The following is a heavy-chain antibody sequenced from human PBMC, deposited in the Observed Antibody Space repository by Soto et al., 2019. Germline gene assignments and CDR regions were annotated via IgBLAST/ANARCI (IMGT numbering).Heavy chain of an antibody. D-gene: IGHD3-10*01. CDR3: ASSYGSGYRAFDY. Sequence: QVQLVQSGAEVKRPGSSVKVSCKASGDTFTFYSINWVRQAPGLGLEWMGRINPILSMSNYAQRFHGRVTMTADKSPSTAYMELSSLRSEDTATYYCASSYGSGYRAFDYWGQGALVTVSS. CDR1: GDTFTFYS. CDR2: INPILSMS. V-gene: IGHV1-69*02. J-gene: IGHJ4*02.